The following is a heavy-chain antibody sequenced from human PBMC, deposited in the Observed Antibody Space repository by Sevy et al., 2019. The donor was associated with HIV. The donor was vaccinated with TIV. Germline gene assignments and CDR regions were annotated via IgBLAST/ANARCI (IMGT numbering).Heavy chain of an antibody. Sequence: GGSLRLSCAASGFTFSSYSMNWVRQAPGKGLEWVSSISSSSSYIYYADSVKGRFTISRDNAKNSLYLQMNSLRAEDTAVYYWARDTLGDSSGRGGMDVWGQGTTVTVSS. CDR3: ARDTLGDSSGRGGMDV. V-gene: IGHV3-21*01. J-gene: IGHJ6*02. CDR2: ISSSSSYI. CDR1: GFTFSSYS. D-gene: IGHD3-22*01.